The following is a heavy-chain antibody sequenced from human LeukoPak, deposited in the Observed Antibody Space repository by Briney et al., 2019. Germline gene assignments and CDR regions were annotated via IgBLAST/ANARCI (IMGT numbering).Heavy chain of an antibody. CDR2: IYSGGTT. J-gene: IGHJ5*02. CDR1: GFTVNSNY. V-gene: IGHV3-53*01. Sequence: GGSLRLSCAASGFTVNSNYWSWVRQAPGKGLEWVSVIYSGGTTYYADSVKGRFTFSRDNSKNMLHLQMNSLRAEDAAVYYCARGFNRGFDPWGQGTLVTVSS. CDR3: ARGFNRGFDP. D-gene: IGHD3-10*01.